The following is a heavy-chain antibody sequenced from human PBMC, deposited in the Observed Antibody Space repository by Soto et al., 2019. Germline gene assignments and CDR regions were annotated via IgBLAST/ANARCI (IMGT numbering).Heavy chain of an antibody. CDR1: GGSVSSDSYY. J-gene: IGHJ4*02. CDR3: ARGSVAGNFDY. Sequence: QVQLQASGPGLMQPSETLSLTCTVSGGSVSSDSYYWTWIRQSPGKGLEWIGYIHSSESTNYNPSLQRRITISLETSKNHFSLKVTSVTAADTAIYYCARGSVAGNFDYWGQGTLVTVSS. CDR2: IHSSEST. D-gene: IGHD6-19*01. V-gene: IGHV4-61*03.